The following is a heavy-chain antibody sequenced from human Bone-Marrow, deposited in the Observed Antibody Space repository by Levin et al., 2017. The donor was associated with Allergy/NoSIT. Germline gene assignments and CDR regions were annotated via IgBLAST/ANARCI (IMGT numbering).Heavy chain of an antibody. CDR1: GFTFSNYG. CDR2: ISFNGNNQ. J-gene: IGHJ2*01. V-gene: IGHV3-30*18. Sequence: LSLTCAASGFTFSNYGMHWVRQAPGNGLEWVAVISFNGNNQDYTDSVKGRFTISRDNSKNTLFLQMNSLRAEDTAVYYCTKALGGDYDFWTGLPTGYFDLWGRGTLVSVSS. CDR3: TKALGGDYDFWTGLPTGYFDL. D-gene: IGHD3-3*01.